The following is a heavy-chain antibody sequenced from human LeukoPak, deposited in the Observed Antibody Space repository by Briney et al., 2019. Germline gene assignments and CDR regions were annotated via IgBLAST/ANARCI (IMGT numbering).Heavy chain of an antibody. J-gene: IGHJ4*02. Sequence: GGSLRLSCAASGFTFSSYAMHWVRQAPGKGLEWVAVISYDGSNKYYADSVKGRFTISRDNSKNTLYLQMNSLRAEDTAVYYCAKDRGYDILTGYRNWGQGTLVTVSS. V-gene: IGHV3-30*04. CDR1: GFTFSSYA. D-gene: IGHD3-9*01. CDR3: AKDRGYDILTGYRN. CDR2: ISYDGSNK.